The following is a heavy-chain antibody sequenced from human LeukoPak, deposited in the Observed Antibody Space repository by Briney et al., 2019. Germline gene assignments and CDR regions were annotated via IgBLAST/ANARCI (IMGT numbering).Heavy chain of an antibody. D-gene: IGHD3-10*01. CDR3: VKEGGKLWFGELDY. CDR2: ISYDGSNK. Sequence: GGSLRLSCAASGFTFSSYGMHWVRQAPGKGLEWVAVISYDGSNKYYADSVKGRFTISRDNSKNTLYLQMSSLRAEDTAVYYCVKEGGKLWFGELDYWGQGTLVTVSS. V-gene: IGHV3-30*18. CDR1: GFTFSSYG. J-gene: IGHJ4*02.